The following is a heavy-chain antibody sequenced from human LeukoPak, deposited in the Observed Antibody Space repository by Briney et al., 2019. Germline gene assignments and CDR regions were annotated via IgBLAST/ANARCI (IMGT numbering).Heavy chain of an antibody. Sequence: GGSLRLSCAASGFTFSSYAMSWVRQAPGKGLEWVSGISGSGDNTYYADSVKGRFTISRDNSKNTLYVQVNSLRAEDTAVYYCARSLGESEEDYWGQGTLVTVSS. V-gene: IGHV3-23*01. D-gene: IGHD1-26*01. CDR2: ISGSGDNT. CDR1: GFTFSSYA. J-gene: IGHJ4*02. CDR3: ARSLGESEEDY.